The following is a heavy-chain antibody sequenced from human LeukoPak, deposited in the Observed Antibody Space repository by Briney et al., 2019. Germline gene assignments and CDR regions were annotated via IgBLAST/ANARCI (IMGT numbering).Heavy chain of an antibody. J-gene: IGHJ4*02. CDR3: ARARIAAAGTLGY. V-gene: IGHV1-2*02. CDR2: INPNSGGT. CDR1: GYTFTGYY. Sequence: GASVKVSCKASGYTFTGYYMHWVRQAPGQGLEWMGWINPNSGGTNYAQKSQGRVTMTRDTSISTAYMELSRLRSDDTAVYYCARARIAAAGTLGYWGQGTLVTVSS. D-gene: IGHD6-13*01.